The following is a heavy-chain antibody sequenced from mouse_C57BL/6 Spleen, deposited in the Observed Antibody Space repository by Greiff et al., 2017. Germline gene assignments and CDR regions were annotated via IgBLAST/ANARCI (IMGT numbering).Heavy chain of an antibody. CDR1: GFTFSDYG. D-gene: IGHD2-4*01. CDR2: ISSGSSTI. V-gene: IGHV5-17*01. CDR3: ARPYYDYFYFDY. Sequence: DVMLVESGGGLVKPGGSLKLSCAASGFTFSDYGMHWVRQAPEKGLEWVAYISSGSSTIYYADTVKGRFTISRDNAKNTLFLQMTSLRSEDTAMYYCARPYYDYFYFDYWGQGTTLTVSS. J-gene: IGHJ2*01.